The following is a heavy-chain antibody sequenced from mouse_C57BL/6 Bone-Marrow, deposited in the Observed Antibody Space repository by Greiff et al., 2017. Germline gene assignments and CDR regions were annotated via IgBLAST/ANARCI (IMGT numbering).Heavy chain of an antibody. CDR3: ARSSYYGSSYFDY. CDR1: GYTFTSYW. Sequence: VQLQQSGAELVKPGASVKMSCKASGYTFTSYWITWVKQRPGQGLEWIGDIYPGSGSTNYNEKFKSKAALTVDTSSSTAYMQLSSLTSEDSAVYYCARSSYYGSSYFDYWGQGTTLTVSS. V-gene: IGHV1-55*01. J-gene: IGHJ2*01. D-gene: IGHD1-1*01. CDR2: IYPGSGST.